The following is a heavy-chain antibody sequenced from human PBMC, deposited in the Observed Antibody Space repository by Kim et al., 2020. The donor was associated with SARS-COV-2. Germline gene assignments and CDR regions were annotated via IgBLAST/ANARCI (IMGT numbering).Heavy chain of an antibody. J-gene: IGHJ6*02. Sequence: NYAQDFQGRVSMTSDTSLNTAYMELSALTYDDTATYYCARRHHFYFSGMDVWGQGTTVTVSS. V-gene: IGHV1-2*02. CDR3: ARRHHFYFSGMDV.